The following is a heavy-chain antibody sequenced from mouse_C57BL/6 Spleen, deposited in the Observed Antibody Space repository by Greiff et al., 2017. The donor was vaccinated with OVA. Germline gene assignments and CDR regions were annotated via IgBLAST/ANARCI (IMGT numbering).Heavy chain of an antibody. D-gene: IGHD2-1*01. CDR1: GYTFTSYW. J-gene: IGHJ3*01. Sequence: VQLQQPGAELVMPGASVKLSCKASGYTFTSYWMHWVKQRPGQGLKWIGEIDPSDSYTNYNQKFKGKSTLTVDKSSSTAYMQLSSLTSEDSAVYYCARSTYGNYVWFAYWGQGTLVTVSA. CDR3: ARSTYGNYVWFAY. CDR2: IDPSDSYT. V-gene: IGHV1-69*01.